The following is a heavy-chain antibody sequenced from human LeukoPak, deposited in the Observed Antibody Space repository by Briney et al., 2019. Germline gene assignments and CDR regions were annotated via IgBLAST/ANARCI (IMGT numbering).Heavy chain of an antibody. CDR3: ARDGYCSSTSCYDVNWFDP. CDR1: GYTFTSYG. Sequence: ASVKVSCKASGYTFTSYGISWVRQAPGQGLEWMGWISAYNGNTNYAQKLQGRVTMTTDTSTGTAYMELRSLRSDDTAVYYCARDGYCSSTSCYDVNWFDPWGQGTLVTVSS. J-gene: IGHJ5*02. D-gene: IGHD2-2*03. CDR2: ISAYNGNT. V-gene: IGHV1-18*01.